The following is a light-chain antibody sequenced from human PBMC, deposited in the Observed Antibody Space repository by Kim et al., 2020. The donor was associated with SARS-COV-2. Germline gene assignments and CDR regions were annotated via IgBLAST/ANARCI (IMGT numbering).Light chain of an antibody. CDR2: DVS. CDR1: SSDVGGYDL. V-gene: IGLV2-11*01. CDR3: CSYAGSYTWV. Sequence: QSALTQPRSVSGSPGQSVTISCTGTSSDVGGYDLVSWYKQHPGKAPKLMICDVSNRPSGVPDRFSGSKSGNTASLTISGLQADDEADYYCCSYAGSYTWVFGGGTALTVL. J-gene: IGLJ3*02.